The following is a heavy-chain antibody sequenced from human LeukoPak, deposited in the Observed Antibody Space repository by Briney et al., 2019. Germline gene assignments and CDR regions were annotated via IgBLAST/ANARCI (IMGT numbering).Heavy chain of an antibody. CDR1: GGSFSGYY. V-gene: IGHV4-34*01. J-gene: IGHJ6*02. CDR3: ARWLLPSLNYYYYGMDV. Sequence: SETLSLTCAVYGGSFSGYYWSWLRQPPGKGLEWIGEINHSGSTNYNPSLKSRVTISVDTSKNQFSLKLSSVTAADTAVYYCARWLLPSLNYYYYGMDVWGQGTTVTVSS. D-gene: IGHD3-22*01. CDR2: INHSGST.